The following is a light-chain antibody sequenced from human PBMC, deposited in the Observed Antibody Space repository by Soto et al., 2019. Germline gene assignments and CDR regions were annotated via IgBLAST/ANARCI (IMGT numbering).Light chain of an antibody. CDR1: SSDFANYNY. Sequence: QSALTQPASVSGSPGQSITISCTGPSSDFANYNYVSWYQQHPGKAPKLMIYEVSNRPSGVSNRFSGSKSGNTASLTISGLQAEDEANYYCSSYTSSSTRVFGGGTKVTVL. V-gene: IGLV2-14*01. CDR3: SSYTSSSTRV. J-gene: IGLJ3*02. CDR2: EVS.